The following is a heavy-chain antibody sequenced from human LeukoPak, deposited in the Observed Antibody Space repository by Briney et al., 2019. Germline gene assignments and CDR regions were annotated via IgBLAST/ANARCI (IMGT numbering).Heavy chain of an antibody. V-gene: IGHV4-31*03. CDR3: ARDLWFGELSYYGMDV. Sequence: SQTLSLTCTVSGGSISSGGYYWSWIRQHPGKGLEWGGYIYYSGSTYYNPSLKSRVTISVDTSKNQFSLKLSSVTAADTAVYYCARDLWFGELSYYGMDVWGKGTTVTVSS. CDR2: IYYSGST. CDR1: GGSISSGGYY. J-gene: IGHJ6*04. D-gene: IGHD3-10*01.